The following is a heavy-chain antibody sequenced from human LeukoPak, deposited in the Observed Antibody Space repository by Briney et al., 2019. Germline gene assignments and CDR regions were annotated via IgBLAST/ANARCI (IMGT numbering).Heavy chain of an antibody. CDR2: TYYRSKWYN. V-gene: IGHV6-1*01. D-gene: IGHD3-10*01. CDR1: GDSVSSNSAA. Sequence: SQTLSLTCAISGDSVSSNSAAWNWIRQSPSRGLEWLGRTYYRSKWYNDYAVSVKSRITINPDTSKNQFSLKLTSVTAADTAVYYCARAGWFGELYGPLDSWGQGTLVTVSS. J-gene: IGHJ4*02. CDR3: ARAGWFGELYGPLDS.